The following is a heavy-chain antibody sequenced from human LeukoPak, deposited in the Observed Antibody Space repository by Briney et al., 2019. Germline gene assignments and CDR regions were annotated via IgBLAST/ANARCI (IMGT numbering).Heavy chain of an antibody. D-gene: IGHD3-22*01. CDR2: IYYTGST. Sequence: SETLSLTCTISGGFISSNSYYWGWIRQPPGKGLEWIGDIYYTGSTYYNASLKSRVSISIDTSNNHFSLKLSSVTAADTALYYCARRRYYDSTGYLDWGQGTLVTVSS. J-gene: IGHJ1*01. CDR3: ARRRYYDSTGYLD. V-gene: IGHV4-39*02. CDR1: GGFISSNSYY.